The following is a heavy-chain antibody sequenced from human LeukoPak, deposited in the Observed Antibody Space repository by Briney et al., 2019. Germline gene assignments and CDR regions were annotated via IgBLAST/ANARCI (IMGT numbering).Heavy chain of an antibody. V-gene: IGHV3-48*03. CDR3: ARGEDTAIVSWFDP. CDR2: ISRSDDTT. J-gene: IGHJ5*02. CDR1: GFTFSNYE. D-gene: IGHD5-18*01. Sequence: GGSLRLSCAASGFTFSNYEMNWVRQAPGKGPEWVSYISRSDDTTYYADSVKGRFTISRDNARNSLYLQINSLRAEDTAVYYCARGEDTAIVSWFDPWGQGTLVTVSS.